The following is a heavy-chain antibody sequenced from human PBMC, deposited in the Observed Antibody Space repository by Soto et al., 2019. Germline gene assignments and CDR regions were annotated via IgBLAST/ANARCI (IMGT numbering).Heavy chain of an antibody. CDR3: AKEAGELSFDY. Sequence: GGSLRLSCAASGFTVSSNYMSWVRQAPGKGLEWVSGISWNSGSIGYADSVKGRFTISRDNAKNSLYLQMNSLRAEDTALYYCAKEAGELSFDYSGQGTLVTSPQ. CDR1: GFTVSSNY. CDR2: ISWNSGSI. D-gene: IGHD3-16*02. V-gene: IGHV3-9*01. J-gene: IGHJ4*02.